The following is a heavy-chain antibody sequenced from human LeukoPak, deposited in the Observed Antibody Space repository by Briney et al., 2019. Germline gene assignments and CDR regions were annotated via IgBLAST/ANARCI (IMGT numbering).Heavy chain of an antibody. CDR3: ATLPPITMVRGVDTIDY. Sequence: ASVKVSCKVSGYTLTELSMHWVRQAPGKGLEWMGGFDPEDGETIYAQKFQGRVTMTEDTSTDTAYMELSSLRSEDTAVYYCATLPPITMVRGVDTIDYWGQGTLVTVSS. V-gene: IGHV1-24*01. D-gene: IGHD3-10*01. J-gene: IGHJ4*02. CDR2: FDPEDGET. CDR1: GYTLTELS.